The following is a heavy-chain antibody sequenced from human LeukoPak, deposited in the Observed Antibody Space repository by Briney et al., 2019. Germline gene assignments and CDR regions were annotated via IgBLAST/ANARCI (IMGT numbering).Heavy chain of an antibody. V-gene: IGHV3-23*01. CDR2: ISGSGGST. D-gene: IGHD6-19*01. CDR1: AFTFSSHA. J-gene: IGHJ6*02. CDR3: AKDHSAVAGYYGMDV. Sequence: GASLTLSCPASAFTFSSHAMSCVRHAPGKGLEWVSAISGSGGSTYYADSVKGRFTISRDNSKNTLYLQMNSLRAEDTAVYYCAKDHSAVAGYYGMDVWGQGTTVTVSS.